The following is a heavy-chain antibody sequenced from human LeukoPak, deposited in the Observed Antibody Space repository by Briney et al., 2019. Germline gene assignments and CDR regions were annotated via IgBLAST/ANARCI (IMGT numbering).Heavy chain of an antibody. Sequence: PGGSLRLSCAVSGFTFSDSAIHWVRQASGKGLEWVGRIRNKTYTYATRYAASVSGRFSISRDDSKSTAFLQMNSLKTEDTAVYYCAKDPLGMVRGVANYYYGMDVWGQGTTVTVSS. CDR2: IRNKTYTYAT. D-gene: IGHD3-10*01. J-gene: IGHJ6*02. CDR1: GFTFSDSA. CDR3: AKDPLGMVRGVANYYYGMDV. V-gene: IGHV3-73*01.